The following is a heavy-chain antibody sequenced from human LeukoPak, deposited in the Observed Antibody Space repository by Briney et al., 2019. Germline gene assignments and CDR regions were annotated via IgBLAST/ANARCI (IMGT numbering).Heavy chain of an antibody. J-gene: IGHJ4*02. Sequence: GGSLRLSCAASGFTFSTYSMNWVRQAPGKGLEWVSSISGSSGYIYYADSVRGRFTISRDNAKNSLYLQMSSLRAEDTAVYYCAREENCGGDCYAYYFDYWGQGTLVTVSS. CDR2: ISGSSGYI. D-gene: IGHD2-21*02. CDR1: GFTFSTYS. V-gene: IGHV3-21*01. CDR3: AREENCGGDCYAYYFDY.